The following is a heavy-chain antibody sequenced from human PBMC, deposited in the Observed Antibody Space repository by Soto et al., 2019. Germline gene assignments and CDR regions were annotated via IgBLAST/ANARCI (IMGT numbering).Heavy chain of an antibody. CDR1: GDSVSSNSAA. Sequence: SETLSLTCAISGDSVSSNSAAWNWIRQSPSRGLEWLGRTYYRSKWYNDYAVSVKSRITINPDTSKNQFSLQLNSVTPEDTAVYYCARGRADPYNWNYFDYWGQGTLVTVSS. D-gene: IGHD1-20*01. J-gene: IGHJ4*02. CDR2: TYYRSKWYN. CDR3: ARGRADPYNWNYFDY. V-gene: IGHV6-1*01.